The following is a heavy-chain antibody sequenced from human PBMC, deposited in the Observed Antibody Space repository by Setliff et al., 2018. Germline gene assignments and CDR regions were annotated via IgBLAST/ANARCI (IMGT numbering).Heavy chain of an antibody. Sequence: ASVKVSCKSSGYSFTSYGISWVRQAPGQGLEWMGWISAYNDNKNYAQKFQGRVTMTTDTSTNTVFMELRSLRSDDTAMFYCARVVYYASGSSLSYGMDVWGQGTAVTVSS. D-gene: IGHD3-10*01. CDR3: ARVVYYASGSSLSYGMDV. CDR1: GYSFTSYG. J-gene: IGHJ6*02. V-gene: IGHV1-18*01. CDR2: ISAYNDNK.